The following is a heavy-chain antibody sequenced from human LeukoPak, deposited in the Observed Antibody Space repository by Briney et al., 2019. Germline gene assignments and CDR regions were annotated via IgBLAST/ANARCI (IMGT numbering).Heavy chain of an antibody. V-gene: IGHV3-23*01. CDR2: ISARGDNS. CDR1: GFAFSTYT. J-gene: IGHJ4*02. D-gene: IGHD3-10*01. CDR3: ANRNYYLDY. Sequence: RRSLRPSCAASGFAFSTYTMAWVRQAPGQGLEWVSAISARGDNSWYADSVKGRFTISRDNSKNTLYLQMNNLRAEDTAIYYCANRNYYLDYWGQGTLVTVSS.